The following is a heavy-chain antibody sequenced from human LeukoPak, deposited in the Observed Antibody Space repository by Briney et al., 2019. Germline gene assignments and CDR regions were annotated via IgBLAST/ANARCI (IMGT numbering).Heavy chain of an antibody. D-gene: IGHD4-17*01. CDR2: INTDGSIT. V-gene: IGHV3-74*01. CDR3: AKAMRTTVTPGY. CDR1: GFTFSDYW. Sequence: GGSLRLSCAASGFTFSDYWIHWVRQAPGKGLVWVSRINTDGSITNYADSVKGRFTISRDNSKNTLYLQMNSLRAEDTAVYYCAKAMRTTVTPGYWGQGTLVTVSS. J-gene: IGHJ4*02.